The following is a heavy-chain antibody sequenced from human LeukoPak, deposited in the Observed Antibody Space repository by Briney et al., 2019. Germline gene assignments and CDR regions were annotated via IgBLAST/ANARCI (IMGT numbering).Heavy chain of an antibody. Sequence: GGSLRLSCAASGITFKNARMSWVRQARGEGLEWVGRINSNPDGWTKDYAPPVKGRFTISRDDSKNTLYLQMNSLKTEDTAVYYCTTDGGEEQQLVQGRGVPWGQGSLVTVSS. V-gene: IGHV3-15*01. CDR2: INSNPDGWTK. CDR1: GITFKNAR. CDR3: TTDGGEEQQLVQGRGVP. D-gene: IGHD1/OR15-1a*01. J-gene: IGHJ5*02.